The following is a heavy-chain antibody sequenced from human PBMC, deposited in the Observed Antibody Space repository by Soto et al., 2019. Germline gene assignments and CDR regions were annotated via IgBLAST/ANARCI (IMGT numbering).Heavy chain of an antibody. D-gene: IGHD3-16*02. CDR2: IYWDDDK. CDR3: ARLYDYVWGSYRPKGYDYYYYGMDV. Sequence: QITLKESGPTLVKPTQTLTLTCTFSGFSLSTSGVGVGWIRQPPGKALEWLALIYWDDDKRYSPSLKSRLTITKDTSKNQVVLTMTNMDPVDTATYYCARLYDYVWGSYRPKGYDYYYYGMDVWGQGTTVTVSS. CDR1: GFSLSTSGVG. V-gene: IGHV2-5*02. J-gene: IGHJ6*02.